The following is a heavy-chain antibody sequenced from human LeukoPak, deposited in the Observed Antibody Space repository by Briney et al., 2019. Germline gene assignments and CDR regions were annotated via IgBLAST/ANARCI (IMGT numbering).Heavy chain of an antibody. CDR1: GYTLTELS. CDR3: AREQGLGDEEWFDP. Sequence: ASVKVSCKVSGYTLTELSMHWVRQAPGQGLEWMGIINPSGGSTSYAQKFQGRVTMTRDMSTSTVYMELSSLRSEDTAVYYCAREQGLGDEEWFDPWGQGTLVTVSS. CDR2: INPSGGST. D-gene: IGHD4-17*01. V-gene: IGHV1-46*01. J-gene: IGHJ5*02.